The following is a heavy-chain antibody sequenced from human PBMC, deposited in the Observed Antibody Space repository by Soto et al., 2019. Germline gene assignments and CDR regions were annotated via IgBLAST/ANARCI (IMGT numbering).Heavy chain of an antibody. V-gene: IGHV3-30-3*01. Sequence: GGSLRLSCAASGFTVSSYAMHWVRQAPGKGLEWVAVISYDGSNKYYADSVKGRFTISRDNSKNTLYLQMNSLRAEDSAAYYCATTGPYWGQGTLVTVSS. CDR2: ISYDGSNK. CDR3: ATTGPY. CDR1: GFTVSSYA. J-gene: IGHJ4*02.